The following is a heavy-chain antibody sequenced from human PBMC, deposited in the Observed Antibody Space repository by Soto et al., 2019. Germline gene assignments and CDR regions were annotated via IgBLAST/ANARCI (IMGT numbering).Heavy chain of an antibody. CDR3: AAGSTVNRAGAFDI. Sequence: GASVKVSCKASGFTFTSPAVQWVRQARGQRLEWIGWIVVGSGNTNYAQKFQERVTITRDMSTSTAYMELSSLRSEDTAVYYCAAGSTVNRAGAFDIWGQGTMVTVSS. D-gene: IGHD4-17*01. V-gene: IGHV1-58*01. J-gene: IGHJ3*02. CDR1: GFTFTSPA. CDR2: IVVGSGNT.